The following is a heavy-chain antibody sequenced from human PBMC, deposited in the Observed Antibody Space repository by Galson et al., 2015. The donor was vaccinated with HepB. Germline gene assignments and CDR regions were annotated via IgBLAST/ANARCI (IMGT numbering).Heavy chain of an antibody. CDR3: ARDYILWGFDY. CDR2: ISSSGSTI. J-gene: IGHJ4*02. V-gene: IGHV3-11*01. Sequence: SLRLSCAASGFPFSDYYMHWIRQAPGKGLEWVSYISSSGSTIYYADSVKGRFTISRDNAKNSVYLQMNSLRAEDTAVYYCARDYILWGFDYWGQGTLVTVSS. CDR1: GFPFSDYY. D-gene: IGHD2-21*01.